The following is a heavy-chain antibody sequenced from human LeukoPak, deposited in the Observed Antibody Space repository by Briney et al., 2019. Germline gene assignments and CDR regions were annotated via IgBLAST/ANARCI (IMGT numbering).Heavy chain of an antibody. CDR3: ARGLKDYVWGSYRP. J-gene: IGHJ5*02. D-gene: IGHD3-16*02. V-gene: IGHV1-8*01. Sequence: ASVKVSCKASVYTFTSYDINWVRQATGQGLEWMGWMNPNSGNTGYAQKFQGRVTMTSNTYISTAYMELSSLRSDDTAVYYCARGLKDYVWGSYRPWGQGTLVTVSS. CDR2: MNPNSGNT. CDR1: VYTFTSYD.